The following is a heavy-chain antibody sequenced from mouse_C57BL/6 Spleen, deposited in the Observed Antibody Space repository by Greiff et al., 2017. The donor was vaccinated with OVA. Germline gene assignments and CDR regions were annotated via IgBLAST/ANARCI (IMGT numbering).Heavy chain of an antibody. Sequence: QVQLQQSGAELVRPGTSVKVSCKASGYAFTNYLIEWVKQRPGQGLEWIGVINPGSGGTNYNEKFKGKATLTADKSSSTAYMQLSSLTSEDSAVYFCARSDDGGDYWGQGTTLTVSS. CDR3: ARSDDGGDY. CDR1: GYAFTNYL. D-gene: IGHD2-3*01. CDR2: INPGSGGT. J-gene: IGHJ2*01. V-gene: IGHV1-54*01.